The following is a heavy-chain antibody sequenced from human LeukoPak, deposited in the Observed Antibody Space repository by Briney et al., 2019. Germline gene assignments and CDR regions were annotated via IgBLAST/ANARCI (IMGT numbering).Heavy chain of an antibody. CDR1: GFTFSSYA. CDR3: ARDKGGYYRNAFDI. J-gene: IGHJ3*02. D-gene: IGHD3-22*01. Sequence: GGSLRLSCAASGFTFSSYAMSWVRQAPGKGLEWVSAISGSGGSTYYADSVKGRFTISRDNAKNSLYLQMNSLRAEDTAVYYCARDKGGYYRNAFDIWGQGTMVTVSS. CDR2: ISGSGGST. V-gene: IGHV3-23*01.